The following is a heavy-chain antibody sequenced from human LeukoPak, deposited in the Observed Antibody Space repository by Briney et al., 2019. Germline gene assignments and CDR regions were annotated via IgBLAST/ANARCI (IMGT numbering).Heavy chain of an antibody. CDR2: ISYDGSNK. CDR3: ARVGRGVGWSTTVTKGGAFDI. V-gene: IGHV3-30*04. CDR1: GFPFSSYA. J-gene: IGHJ3*02. Sequence: GESLRLSCAASGFPFSSYAMSWVRQAPGKGLEWVAVISYDGSNKYYADSVKGRFTISRDNSKNTLYLQMNSLRAEDTAVYYCARVGRGVGWSTTVTKGGAFDIWGQGTMVTVSS. D-gene: IGHD4-17*01.